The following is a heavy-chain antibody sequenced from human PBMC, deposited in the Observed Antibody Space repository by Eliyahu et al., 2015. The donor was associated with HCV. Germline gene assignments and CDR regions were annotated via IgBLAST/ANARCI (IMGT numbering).Heavy chain of an antibody. J-gene: IGHJ5*02. Sequence: QVQLQESGPGLVKPSETLSLTCXVSGGSITTYYWSWIRQPPGKGLEWIGYIHYSGSTNYNPXLKSRVTISIDTSKNQFSLHLTSVTAADTAVYYCASGGGGIAVAGTGGWFDPWGQGTLVTVSS. CDR1: GGSITTYY. V-gene: IGHV4-59*01. CDR2: IHYSGST. D-gene: IGHD6-19*01. CDR3: ASGGGGIAVAGTGGWFDP.